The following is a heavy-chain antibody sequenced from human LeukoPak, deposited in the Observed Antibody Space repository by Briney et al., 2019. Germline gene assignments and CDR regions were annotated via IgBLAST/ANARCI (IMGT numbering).Heavy chain of an antibody. CDR1: GGSFSGYY. CDR2: INHSGST. J-gene: IGHJ4*02. V-gene: IGHV4-34*01. Sequence: SETLSLTCAVYGGSFSGYYWSWFRQPPGKGLDWIGEINHSGSTNYNPYLKSRVTISVDTSKNQFSLKLSSVTAADTAVYYCARSSIVVVIASPYYFDYWGQGTLVTVSS. CDR3: ARSSIVVVIASPYYFDY. D-gene: IGHD2-21*01.